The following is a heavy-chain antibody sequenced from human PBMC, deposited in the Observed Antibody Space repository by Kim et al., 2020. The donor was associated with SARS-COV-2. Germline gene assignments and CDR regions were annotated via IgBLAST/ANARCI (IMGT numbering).Heavy chain of an antibody. J-gene: IGHJ4*02. D-gene: IGHD2-15*01. CDR1: GDSSSNNY. Sequence: SETLSLTCTVSGDSSSNNYYWSWIRQPPGKGLEWIGYIYYSGSTNYNPSLKSRVTISLDTSKNQFSLKLSSVTAADTAVYYCAGGGSYLMEFDYWGQVTLVTVSS. CDR3: AGGGSYLMEFDY. CDR2: IYYSGST. V-gene: IGHV4-59*01.